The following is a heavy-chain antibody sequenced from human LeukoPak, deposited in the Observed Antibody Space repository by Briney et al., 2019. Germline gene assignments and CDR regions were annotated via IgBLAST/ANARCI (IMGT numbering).Heavy chain of an antibody. CDR3: ARRDSSGWYYFDY. Sequence: HGESLKISCKCSGYSFTSYWIGGVRQMPGKGLEWMGIIYPGDSDTRYSPSFQGQVTISDVKSISTAYLQWSSLKASENAMYYCARRDSSGWYYFDYWGQGTLVTVSS. CDR2: IYPGDSDT. J-gene: IGHJ4*02. V-gene: IGHV5-51*01. D-gene: IGHD6-19*01. CDR1: GYSFTSYW.